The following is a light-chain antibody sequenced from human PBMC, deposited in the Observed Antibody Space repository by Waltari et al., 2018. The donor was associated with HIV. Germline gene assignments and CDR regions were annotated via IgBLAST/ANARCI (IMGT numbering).Light chain of an antibody. CDR3: ETWDSSLSAVL. CDR2: DNN. V-gene: IGLV1-51*01. Sequence: QSVLTQPPSVSAAPGQKVTISCSGSTSNIGNKYVSWYRQLPGTAPKLLIYDNNKRHSGIPDRFSGSKSGTSATLDITGLQTGDEADYYCETWDSSLSAVLFGGGTKVTVL. CDR1: TSNIGNKY. J-gene: IGLJ2*01.